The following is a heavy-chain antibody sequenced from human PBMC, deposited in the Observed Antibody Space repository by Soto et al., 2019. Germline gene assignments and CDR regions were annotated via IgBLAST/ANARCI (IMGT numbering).Heavy chain of an antibody. J-gene: IGHJ5*02. D-gene: IGHD3-10*01. CDR2: IYHSGST. V-gene: IGHV4-4*02. CDR3: ARTITMVRGFIIPEHWFDP. Sequence: SETLSLTCAVSGGSISSSNWWSWVRQPPGKGLEWIGEIYHSGSTNYNPSLKSRVTISVDKSKNQFSLKLSSVTAADTAVYYCARTITMVRGFIIPEHWFDPWGQGPLVTVPS. CDR1: GGSISSSNW.